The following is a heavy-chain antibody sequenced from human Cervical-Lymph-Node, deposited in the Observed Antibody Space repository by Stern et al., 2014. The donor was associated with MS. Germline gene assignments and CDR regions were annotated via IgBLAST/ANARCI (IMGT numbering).Heavy chain of an antibody. CDR2: LHPNSGRT. V-gene: IGHV1-2*04. CDR1: GYTFSLYS. D-gene: IGHD2-15*01. CDR3: AREDFCSADSCYFFDY. Sequence: QVQLGQSGAEVKKPGASVKVSCEASGYTFSLYSIHWVRQAPGQGLEWLGSLHPNSGRTSFSQKFQGWVTMTRDTSSTTAYMELTRLRSDDTAVYYCAREDFCSADSCYFFDYWGQGTPVTVSS. J-gene: IGHJ4*02.